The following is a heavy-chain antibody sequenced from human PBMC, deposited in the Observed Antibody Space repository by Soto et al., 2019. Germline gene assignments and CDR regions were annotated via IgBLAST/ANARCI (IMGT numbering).Heavy chain of an antibody. J-gene: IGHJ6*03. CDR2: ISAYNGNT. CDR1: GYTFTSYG. D-gene: IGHD2-2*01. V-gene: IGHV1-18*01. Sequence: ASVTVACKASGYTFTSYGISWVRQAHGQGPEWMGWISAYNGNTNYAQKLQGRVTMTTDTSTSTAYMELRSLRSDDTAVYYCARDSKYCSSTSCYFGSYYYYYYMDVWGKGTTVTVSS. CDR3: ARDSKYCSSTSCYFGSYYYYYYMDV.